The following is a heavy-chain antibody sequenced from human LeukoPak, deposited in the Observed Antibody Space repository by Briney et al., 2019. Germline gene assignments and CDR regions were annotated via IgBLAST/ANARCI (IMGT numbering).Heavy chain of an antibody. CDR1: GGTFSNYA. CDR3: ARWVRAAGYYYGSGSLDY. CDR2: IIPILGTA. J-gene: IGHJ4*02. Sequence: ASVKVSCKASGGTFSNYAISWVRQAPGQGLEWMGRIIPILGTANYAHSFQGRVTITADTSTSTAYMELSSLRSEDTAVYYCARWVRAAGYYYGSGSLDYWGQGTLVIVSS. V-gene: IGHV1-69*04. D-gene: IGHD3-10*01.